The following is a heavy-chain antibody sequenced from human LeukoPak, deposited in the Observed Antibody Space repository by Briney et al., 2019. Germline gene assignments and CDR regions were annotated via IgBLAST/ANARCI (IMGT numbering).Heavy chain of an antibody. V-gene: IGHV5-51*01. CDR2: ISPRDSDT. Sequence: GESLKISCKASGYSFTNYWIGWVRQMPGKRLEWMGIISPRDSDTRYSPSFQGQVTISADKSINTAYLQWSSLKASDTAMYYCARRTSDWPGLDYWGQGTPVTVSS. CDR3: ARRTSDWPGLDY. CDR1: GYSFTNYW. D-gene: IGHD6-19*01. J-gene: IGHJ4*02.